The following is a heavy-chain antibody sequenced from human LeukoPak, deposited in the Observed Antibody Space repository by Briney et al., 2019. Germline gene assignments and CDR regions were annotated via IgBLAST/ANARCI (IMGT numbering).Heavy chain of an antibody. J-gene: IGHJ4*02. D-gene: IGHD3-3*01. CDR2: ISSSSSYI. Sequence: PGGSLRLSCAASGFTFSSYSMNWVRQAPGKGLEWVSSISSSSSYIYYADSVKGRFTISRDNSKNTLYLQMNSLRAEDTAVYYCAREYYDFWSGYYTRPFDYWGQGTLVTVSS. CDR3: AREYYDFWSGYYTRPFDY. CDR1: GFTFSSYS. V-gene: IGHV3-21*01.